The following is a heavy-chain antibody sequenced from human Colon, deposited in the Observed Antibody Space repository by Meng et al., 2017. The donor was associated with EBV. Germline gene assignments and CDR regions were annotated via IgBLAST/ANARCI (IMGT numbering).Heavy chain of an antibody. CDR1: GDSISSGEYF. V-gene: IGHV4-30-4*01. CDR3: ARGELLWDY. J-gene: IGHJ4*02. Sequence: QLQEPGPSMLKPFQTLSLTFTCPGDSISSGEYFWSWIRQPPGKGLEWIGYMDYRGSTFYNPSLKSRVTISVDTSKNQFSLKLSSVIAADTAVYFCARGELLWDYWGQGTLVTVSS. D-gene: IGHD2-2*01. CDR2: MDYRGST.